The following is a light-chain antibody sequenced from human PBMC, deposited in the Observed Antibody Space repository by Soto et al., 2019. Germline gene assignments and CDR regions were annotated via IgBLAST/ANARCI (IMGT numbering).Light chain of an antibody. CDR2: RDS. CDR1: SSNIGSDF. CDR3: ASWDDSLSGV. V-gene: IGLV1-47*01. Sequence: QLVLTQPPSASGTPGQRVTISCSGSSSNIGSDFVYWYQQVPGTAPKLLIYRDSQRPSGVSDRFSGSKSGTSASLAISGLRSEDEADYYCASWDDSLSGVFGGGTKVTVL. J-gene: IGLJ3*02.